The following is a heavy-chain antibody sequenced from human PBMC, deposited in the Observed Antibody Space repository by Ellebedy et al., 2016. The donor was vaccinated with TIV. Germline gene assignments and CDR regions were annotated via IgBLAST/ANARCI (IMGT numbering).Heavy chain of an antibody. J-gene: IGHJ4*02. D-gene: IGHD5-12*01. CDR2: IYWDDDK. V-gene: IGHV2-5*02. Sequence: SGPTLVXPTQPLTLTCTFSGFSLSTSGVGVGWIRQPPGKALEWLALIYWDDDKRYSPSLKSRLTITKDTSKNQVVLTMTNMDPVDTATYYCAHSRAPDIVATRGFDYWGQGTLVTVSS. CDR3: AHSRAPDIVATRGFDY. CDR1: GFSLSTSGVG.